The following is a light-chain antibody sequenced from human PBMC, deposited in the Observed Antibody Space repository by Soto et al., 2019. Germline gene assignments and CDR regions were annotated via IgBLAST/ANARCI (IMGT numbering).Light chain of an antibody. Sequence: EIVLTQSPGILSLSPGERATLSCRASQSVSSSFLDWYQQKPGQAPRLLIYGASSRATGIPDRFSGSGSGTDVTLTISRLEPEDFAVYYCQQYGSSPSALTFGGGTKVEIK. V-gene: IGKV3-20*01. CDR3: QQYGSSPSALT. CDR1: QSVSSSF. CDR2: GAS. J-gene: IGKJ4*01.